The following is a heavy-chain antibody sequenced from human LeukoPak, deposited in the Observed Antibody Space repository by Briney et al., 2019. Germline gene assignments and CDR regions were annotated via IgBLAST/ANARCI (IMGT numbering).Heavy chain of an antibody. D-gene: IGHD6-13*01. J-gene: IGHJ6*03. CDR3: AKGMYSSNWDRYYMDV. CDR2: ISWDGGST. V-gene: IGHV3-43D*03. Sequence: GGSLRLSCAASGFTFDDYAMHWVRQAPGKGLEWVSLISWDGGSTYYADSVKGRFTISRDNSKNSLYLQMNSLRAEDTALYYCAKGMYSSNWDRYYMDVWGKGTTVTVSS. CDR1: GFTFDDYA.